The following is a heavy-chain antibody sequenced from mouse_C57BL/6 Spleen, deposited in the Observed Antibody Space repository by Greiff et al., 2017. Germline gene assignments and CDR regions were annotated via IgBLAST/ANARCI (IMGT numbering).Heavy chain of an antibody. CDR2: INPNNGGT. Sequence: EVQLQQSGPELVKPGASVKISCKASGYTFTDYYMNWVKQSHGKSLEWIGEINPNNGGTSYNQKFKGKATLTVDKSSSTAYMELRILTSEDSAVYYCARSGRDYYGSSPLWYFDVWGTGTTVTVSS. J-gene: IGHJ1*03. D-gene: IGHD1-1*01. CDR3: ARSGRDYYGSSPLWYFDV. CDR1: GYTFTDYY. V-gene: IGHV1-26*01.